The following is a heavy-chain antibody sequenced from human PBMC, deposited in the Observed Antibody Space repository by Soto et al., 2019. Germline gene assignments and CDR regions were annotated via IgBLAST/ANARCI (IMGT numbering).Heavy chain of an antibody. D-gene: IGHD3-9*01. Sequence: GASVKVSCKASGGTFSSYTISWVRQAPGQGLEWMGWISPNNGNTNYAQKLQGRVTMTTDTSTSTAYMELRSLRSDDTAVYYCARVERYFDWLPLYGMDVWGQGTTVTVSS. CDR2: ISPNNGNT. CDR3: ARVERYFDWLPLYGMDV. J-gene: IGHJ6*02. CDR1: GGTFSSYT. V-gene: IGHV1-18*01.